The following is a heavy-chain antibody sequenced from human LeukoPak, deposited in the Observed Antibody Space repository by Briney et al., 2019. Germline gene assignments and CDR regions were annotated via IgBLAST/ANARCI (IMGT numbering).Heavy chain of an antibody. CDR1: GFTFSSNS. CDR2: ISSSSSYI. D-gene: IGHD3-22*01. CDR3: VYDSSGYYEGNFDY. Sequence: GGSLRLSCAASGFTFSSNSMNWVRQAPGKGLEWVSSISSSSSYIYYADSVKGRFTISRDNAKNSLYLQMNSLRAEDTAVYYCVYDSSGYYEGNFDYWGQGTLVTVSS. V-gene: IGHV3-21*01. J-gene: IGHJ4*02.